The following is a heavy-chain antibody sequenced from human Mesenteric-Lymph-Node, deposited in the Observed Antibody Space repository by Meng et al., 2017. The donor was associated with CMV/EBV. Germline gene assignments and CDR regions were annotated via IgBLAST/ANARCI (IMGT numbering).Heavy chain of an antibody. CDR1: GGSISSYY. J-gene: IGHJ6*02. V-gene: IGHV4-59*01. CDR2: IYYSGST. D-gene: IGHD2-2*01. Sequence: GSLRLSCTVSGGSISSYYWSWIRQPPGKGLEWIGYIYYSGSTNYNPSLKSRVTISVDTSKNQFSLKLSSVTAADTAVYYCARGEGYCSSTSCYPYYYYGMDVWGQGTTVTVSS. CDR3: ARGEGYCSSTSCYPYYYYGMDV.